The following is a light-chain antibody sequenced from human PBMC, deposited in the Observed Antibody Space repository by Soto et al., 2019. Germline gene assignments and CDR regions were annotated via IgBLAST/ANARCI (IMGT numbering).Light chain of an antibody. CDR1: TSNIGRHS. CDR3: QSYDSSLSRRWV. V-gene: IGLV1-44*01. CDR2: AND. Sequence: QAVVTQPPSTSGAPGQRVTISCSGSTSNIGRHSVNWYRQVPGTAPKVIMFANDERPSGVPDRISGSKSGTSASLAISGLQSEDEADYYCQSYDSSLSRRWVFGGGTKLTVL. J-gene: IGLJ3*02.